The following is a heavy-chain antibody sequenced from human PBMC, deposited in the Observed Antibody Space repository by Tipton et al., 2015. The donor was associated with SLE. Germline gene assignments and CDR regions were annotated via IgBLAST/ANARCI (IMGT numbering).Heavy chain of an antibody. J-gene: IGHJ4*02. V-gene: IGHV4-61*01. CDR1: GGTFRDGSYY. CDR2: IHRSGST. Sequence: TLSLTCTVSGGTFRDGSYYWNWVRQPPGKGLEWIGEIHRSGSTNYNPSLKSRVTISMDRSKNQFSLRLTSVTAADSAIYCCARDTRCGGECYEDWGQGTLVTVSS. CDR3: ARDTRCGGECYED. D-gene: IGHD2-21*01.